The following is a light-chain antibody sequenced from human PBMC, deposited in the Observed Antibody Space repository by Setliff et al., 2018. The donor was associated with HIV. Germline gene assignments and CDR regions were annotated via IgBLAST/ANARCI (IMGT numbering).Light chain of an antibody. CDR1: SSDVGGYNY. V-gene: IGLV2-8*01. CDR3: SSYAGSNNLV. Sequence: QSALTQPPSASGSPGQSVTISCTGTSSDVGGYNYVSWYQQHPGKAPKLIIYNVSKRPSGVPDRVSGSKSGNTASLTVSGLQAEDEADYYCSSYAGSNNLVFGGGTQLTVL. J-gene: IGLJ3*02. CDR2: NVS.